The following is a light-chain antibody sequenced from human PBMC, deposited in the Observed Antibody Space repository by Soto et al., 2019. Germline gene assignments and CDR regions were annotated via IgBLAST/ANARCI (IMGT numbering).Light chain of an antibody. J-gene: IGKJ3*01. CDR1: QDIRND. CDR3: QKCDAAPFT. V-gene: IGKV1-27*01. CDR2: SAS. Sequence: IQMTQSPSSLSASVGDRVTITCRASQDIRNDLGWFQQKPGKLPQLLIYSASTLQSGVPSRFSGSGSGTDFTLTISSLQPEDVGTYYCQKCDAAPFTFGPGTKVDIK.